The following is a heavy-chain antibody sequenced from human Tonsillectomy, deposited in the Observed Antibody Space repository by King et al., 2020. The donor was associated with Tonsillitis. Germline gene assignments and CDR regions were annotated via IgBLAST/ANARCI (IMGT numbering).Heavy chain of an antibody. CDR2: INPNSGGT. Sequence: QLVQSGAEVKKPGASVKVSCKASGYTFTGYYMHWVRQAPGQGLEWMAWINPNSGGTNYAQKFQGRVTMTRDTSISTAYMELSRLRSDDTAVYYCARDLADRDSSGYYPLDAFDIWGQGTMVTVSS. CDR1: GYTFTGYY. CDR3: ARDLADRDSSGYYPLDAFDI. V-gene: IGHV1-2*02. D-gene: IGHD3-22*01. J-gene: IGHJ3*02.